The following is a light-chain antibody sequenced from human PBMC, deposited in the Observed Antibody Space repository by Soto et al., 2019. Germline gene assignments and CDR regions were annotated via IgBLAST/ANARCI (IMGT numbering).Light chain of an antibody. CDR3: SSYTSSTNPYV. CDR1: SSDIGGYNY. J-gene: IGLJ1*01. Sequence: QSALTQPASVSGSPGQSITIPCTGTSSDIGGYNYVSWYQQHPGKAPKLLIYEVSNRPSGVSNCFSGSKSGNTASLTISGLQAEDEADYYCSSYTSSTNPYVFGTGTKVTVL. CDR2: EVS. V-gene: IGLV2-14*01.